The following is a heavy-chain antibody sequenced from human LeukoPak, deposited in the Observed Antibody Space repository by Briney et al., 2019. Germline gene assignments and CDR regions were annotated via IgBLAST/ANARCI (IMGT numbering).Heavy chain of an antibody. CDR2: IYYSGST. Sequence: SQTLSLTCTVSGGSISSGDYYWSWIRQPPGKGPEWIGYIYYSGSTYYNPSLKSRVTISVDTSKNQFSLKLSSVTAADTAVYYCAGDGRYCSSTNCPTKGVDWGQGTLVTVSS. J-gene: IGHJ4*02. CDR3: AGDGRYCSSTNCPTKGVD. D-gene: IGHD2-2*01. CDR1: GGSISSGDYY. V-gene: IGHV4-30-4*01.